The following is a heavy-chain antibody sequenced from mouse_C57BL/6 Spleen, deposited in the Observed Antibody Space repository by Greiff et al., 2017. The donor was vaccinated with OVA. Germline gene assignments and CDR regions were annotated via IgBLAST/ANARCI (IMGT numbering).Heavy chain of an antibody. CDR2: IDPSDSYT. Sequence: QVQLQQPGAELVMPGASVKLSCKASGYTFTSYWMHWVKQRPGQGLEWIGEIDPSDSYTNYIQKFKGKSTLTVDKSSSTAYMQLSSLTSEDSAVYYCARPTDYDGADYYFDYWGQGTTLTVSS. J-gene: IGHJ2*01. D-gene: IGHD2-4*01. CDR3: ARPTDYDGADYYFDY. V-gene: IGHV1-69*01. CDR1: GYTFTSYW.